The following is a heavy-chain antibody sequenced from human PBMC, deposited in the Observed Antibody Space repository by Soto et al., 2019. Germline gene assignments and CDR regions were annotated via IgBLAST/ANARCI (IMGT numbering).Heavy chain of an antibody. J-gene: IGHJ4*02. CDR2: IDTAGGGT. CDR1: GFTFRSHR. CDR3: ATVFAV. Sequence: EVQLVESGGGLVQPGGSLRVSCAASGFTFRSHRIHWVRQAPGKGLEWVSRIDTAGGGTSYADSVKGRFTISTDNAENTVYLQMNGLRVEDTAVYYCATVFAVWGQGTLVTVSS. D-gene: IGHD2-8*01. V-gene: IGHV3-74*01.